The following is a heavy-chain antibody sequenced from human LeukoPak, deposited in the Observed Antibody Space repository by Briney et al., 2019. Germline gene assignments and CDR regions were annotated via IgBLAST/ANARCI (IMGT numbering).Heavy chain of an antibody. D-gene: IGHD3-10*01. V-gene: IGHV4-59*01. CDR2: IYYSGST. Sequence: PSETLSLTCTVSGGSISSYYWSWVRQPPGKGLGWIGYIYYSGSTNYNPSLKSRVTISVDTSKNQFSLKLSSVTAADTAVYYCARADYYGSGSFDYWGQGTLVTVSS. CDR3: ARADYYGSGSFDY. CDR1: GGSISSYY. J-gene: IGHJ4*02.